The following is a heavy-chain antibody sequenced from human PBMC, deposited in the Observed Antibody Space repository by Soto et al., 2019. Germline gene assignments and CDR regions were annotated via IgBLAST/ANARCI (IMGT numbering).Heavy chain of an antibody. Sequence: GASVKVSCKASGYTFTNNDVCWVRQTPGQGFEWMGWISPYSGKTNYARKFQGRVTMTTDTSTSTAYMEVRSLTSDDTAVYYCARAWGIVRAAPGVYFDYWGQGTPVTVSS. CDR2: ISPYSGKT. J-gene: IGHJ4*02. CDR3: ARAWGIVRAAPGVYFDY. CDR1: GYTFTNND. V-gene: IGHV1-18*01. D-gene: IGHD6-13*01.